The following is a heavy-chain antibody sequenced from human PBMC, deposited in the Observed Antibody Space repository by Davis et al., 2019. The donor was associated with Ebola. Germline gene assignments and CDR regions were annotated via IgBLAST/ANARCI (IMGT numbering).Heavy chain of an antibody. CDR1: GFTFSGSA. Sequence: GESLKISCAASGFTFSGSAMHWVRQASGKGLEWVGRIRSKANSYATAYAASVKGRFTISRDDSKNTAYLQMNSLKTEDTAVYYRTSAATGWVGYWGQGTLVTVSS. V-gene: IGHV3-73*01. CDR3: TSAATGWVGY. D-gene: IGHD1-26*01. J-gene: IGHJ4*02. CDR2: IRSKANSYAT.